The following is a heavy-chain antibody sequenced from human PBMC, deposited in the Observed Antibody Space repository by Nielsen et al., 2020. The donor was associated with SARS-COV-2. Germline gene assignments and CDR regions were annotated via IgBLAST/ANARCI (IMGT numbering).Heavy chain of an antibody. D-gene: IGHD4-23*01. Sequence: VRQMPGKGLEWMGRIDPSDSYTKYSPSFQGHVTISADKSTSTAYLQWSSLKASDTAMYYWARRSNGGNSAYWGQGTLVTVSS. CDR3: ARRSNGGNSAY. V-gene: IGHV5-10-1*01. J-gene: IGHJ4*02. CDR2: IDPSDSYT.